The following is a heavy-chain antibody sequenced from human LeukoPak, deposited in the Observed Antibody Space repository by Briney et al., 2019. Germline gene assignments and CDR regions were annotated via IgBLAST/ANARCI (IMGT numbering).Heavy chain of an antibody. Sequence: GPSVKVSCKASGYTFTSYYMHWVRQAPGQGLEWMGIINPSGGSTSYAQKFQGRVTMTRDMSTSTVYMELSSLRSEDTAFYYCATDHSMANTAWWFDPWGQGTLVTVSS. CDR2: INPSGGST. D-gene: IGHD5-24*01. V-gene: IGHV1-46*01. J-gene: IGHJ5*02. CDR3: ATDHSMANTAWWFDP. CDR1: GYTFTSYY.